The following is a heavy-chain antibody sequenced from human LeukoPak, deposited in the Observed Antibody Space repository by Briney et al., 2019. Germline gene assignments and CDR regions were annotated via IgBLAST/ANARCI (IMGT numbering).Heavy chain of an antibody. J-gene: IGHJ4*02. CDR2: ISASGGST. D-gene: IGHD4-4*01. CDR3: AKSMSTVTTWRIFYDY. CDR1: GFTFSSYA. Sequence: GGSLRLSCAASGFTFSSYAMSWVCQAPGEGLEWVSTISASGGSTYYADSVKGRFTISRDNSKNTLYLQMNSLRAEDTAVYYCAKSMSTVTTWRIFYDYWGQGTLVTVSS. V-gene: IGHV3-23*01.